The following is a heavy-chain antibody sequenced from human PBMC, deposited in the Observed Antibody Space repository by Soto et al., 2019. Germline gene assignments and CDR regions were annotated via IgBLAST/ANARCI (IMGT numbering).Heavy chain of an antibody. Sequence: SQTLSLTCAISGDSVSSNSAAWSWLRQSPSRGLEWLGRTYYRSKWYNDYAVSVKSRITINPDTSKNQFSLQLNAVTPEDTAVYYCARAYPYYDYIWGSYRYDAFDIWGQGTMVTVSS. CDR3: ARAYPYYDYIWGSYRYDAFDI. J-gene: IGHJ3*02. CDR1: GDSVSSNSAA. CDR2: TYYRSKWYN. D-gene: IGHD3-16*02. V-gene: IGHV6-1*01.